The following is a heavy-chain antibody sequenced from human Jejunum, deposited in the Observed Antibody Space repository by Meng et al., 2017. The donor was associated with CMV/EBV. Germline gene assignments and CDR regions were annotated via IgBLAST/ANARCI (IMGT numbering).Heavy chain of an antibody. V-gene: IGHV3-23*01. Sequence: SGFTLRNYVINWVRQGPGKGLEWVSSIGGNDGGDDGYTYYADSVKGSFTISRDKSKSTVYLQMNSLRVEDTALYFCAVITEHQLRDYWGQGTLVTVSS. CDR1: GFTLRNYV. CDR2: IGGNDGGDDGYT. CDR3: AVITEHQLRDY. J-gene: IGHJ4*02. D-gene: IGHD2-2*01.